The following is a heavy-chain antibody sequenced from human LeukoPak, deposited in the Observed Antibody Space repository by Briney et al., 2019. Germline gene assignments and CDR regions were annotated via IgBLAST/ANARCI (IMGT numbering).Heavy chain of an antibody. D-gene: IGHD3-9*01. V-gene: IGHV3-21*01. Sequence: GGCMRLSCAASGYTFSSYSMNWVRQAPGKGLEWVSSISSRSSYIYYADSVKGRFTISRDNAKNSLYLQMNSLRAEDTAVYYCASSGYDILTGYSHDWFDPWGQGTLVTVSS. CDR2: ISSRSSYI. CDR1: GYTFSSYS. CDR3: ASSGYDILTGYSHDWFDP. J-gene: IGHJ5*02.